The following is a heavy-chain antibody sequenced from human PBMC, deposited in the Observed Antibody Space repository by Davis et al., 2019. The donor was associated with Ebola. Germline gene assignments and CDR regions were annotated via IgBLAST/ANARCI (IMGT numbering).Heavy chain of an antibody. CDR2: INHSGST. CDR1: GGSLCGYY. D-gene: IGHD2-2*01. J-gene: IGHJ6*02. CDR3: ARGWGYCSSTSCYSLYYGMDV. Sequence: SDTLSLTCAVYGGSLCGYYWSWTRQPPGKGREWIGEINHSGSTNYNPSLKSRVTISVHTPKNQFSLKLSSVTAADTAVYYCARGWGYCSSTSCYSLYYGMDVWGQGTTVTVSS. V-gene: IGHV4-34*01.